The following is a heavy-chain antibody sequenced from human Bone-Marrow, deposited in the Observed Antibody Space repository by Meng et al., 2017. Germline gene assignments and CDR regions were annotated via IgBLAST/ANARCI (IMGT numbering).Heavy chain of an antibody. Sequence: GESLKISCAASGFTVSSNYMSWVRQAPGKGLEWVSVIYSGGSTYYADSVKGRFTISRHNSKNTLYLQMNSLRAEDTAVYYCARGGLSLLWFGESPFDYWGQGTLVTVSS. D-gene: IGHD3-10*01. CDR1: GFTVSSNY. CDR3: ARGGLSLLWFGESPFDY. J-gene: IGHJ4*02. V-gene: IGHV3-53*04. CDR2: IYSGGST.